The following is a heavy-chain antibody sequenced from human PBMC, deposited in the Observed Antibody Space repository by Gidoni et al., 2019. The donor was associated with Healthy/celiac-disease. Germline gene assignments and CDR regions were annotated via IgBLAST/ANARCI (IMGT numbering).Heavy chain of an antibody. Sequence: EVQLVESGGGLVQPGGSLRLSCAASGFTFSSYSMNWVRQAPGKGLEWVSYISSSSSTIYYADSVKGRFTISRDNAKNSLYLQMNSLRDEDTAVYYCARVSVAGNYYYGMDVWGQGTTVTVSS. D-gene: IGHD6-19*01. CDR3: ARVSVAGNYYYGMDV. J-gene: IGHJ6*02. V-gene: IGHV3-48*02. CDR1: GFTFSSYS. CDR2: ISSSSSTI.